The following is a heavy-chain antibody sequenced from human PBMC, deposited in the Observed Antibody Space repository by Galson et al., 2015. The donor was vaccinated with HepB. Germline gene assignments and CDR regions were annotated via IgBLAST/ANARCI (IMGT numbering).Heavy chain of an antibody. V-gene: IGHV3-30*04. CDR1: GFTFSSYP. CDR3: ASPPAGYKSDFFDY. D-gene: IGHD5-24*01. Sequence: RLSCAASGFTFSSYPMHWVRQAPGKGLEWVAVISYDGGNKYYADSVKGRFTISRDYSKNTLYLQMDSLRAEDTAVYYCASPPAGYKSDFFDYWGQGTLVTVSS. CDR2: ISYDGGNK. J-gene: IGHJ4*02.